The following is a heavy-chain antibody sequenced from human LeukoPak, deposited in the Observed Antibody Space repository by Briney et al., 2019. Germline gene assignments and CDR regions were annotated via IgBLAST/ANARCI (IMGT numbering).Heavy chain of an antibody. CDR1: GYSFTTFH. J-gene: IGHJ4*02. D-gene: IGHD3-10*01. V-gene: IGHV1-8*02. CDR2: VNPDAGNT. Sequence: ASVKVSCKAAGYSFTTFHINWVRQAPGQGPEWMGWVNPDAGNTGFAQKFQGRVTMTADTSTDTVYMELSSLRSEDTAVYYCATEGKMVRGVYTDYWGQGTLVTVSS. CDR3: ATEGKMVRGVYTDY.